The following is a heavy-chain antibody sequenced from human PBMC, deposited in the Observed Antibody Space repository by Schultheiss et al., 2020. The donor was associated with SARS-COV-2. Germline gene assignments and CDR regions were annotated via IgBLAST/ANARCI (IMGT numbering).Heavy chain of an antibody. V-gene: IGHV3-21*01. CDR1: GFTFSSYS. D-gene: IGHD2-15*01. J-gene: IGHJ5*02. CDR3: VRDRSWWTPYNCFDL. Sequence: GESLKISCAASGFTFSSYSMNWVRQAPGKGLEWVSSISSSGRDIYYADSMQGRFTVSRDNANNSLYLQMHSLRAEDTAVYYCVRDRSWWTPYNCFDLWGRGTLVTVSS. CDR2: ISSSGRDI.